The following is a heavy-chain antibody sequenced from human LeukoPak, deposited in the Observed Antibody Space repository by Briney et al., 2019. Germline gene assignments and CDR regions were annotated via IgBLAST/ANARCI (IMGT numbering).Heavy chain of an antibody. CDR3: ARIHIVVVPAAMRDYYYYYYMDV. V-gene: IGHV3-11*04. D-gene: IGHD2-2*01. CDR2: ISSSGSTI. CDR1: GFTFSDYY. Sequence: GGSLRLSCAASGFTFSDYYMSWIRQAPGKGLEWVSYISSSGSTIYYADSEKGRFTISRDNAKNSLYLQMNSLRAEDTAVYYCARIHIVVVPAAMRDYYYYYYMDVWGKGTTVTVSS. J-gene: IGHJ6*03.